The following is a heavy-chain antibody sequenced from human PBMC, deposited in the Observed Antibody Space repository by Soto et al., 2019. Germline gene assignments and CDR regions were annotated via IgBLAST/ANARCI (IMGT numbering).Heavy chain of an antibody. CDR3: AKDRRQLSALDM. J-gene: IGHJ3*02. CDR1: GFRFSSYG. V-gene: IGHV3-30*18. D-gene: IGHD6-6*01. CDR2: ISNDGNRK. Sequence: PGGSLRLSCAASGFRFSSYGMHWVRQAPGRGLEWVTVISNDGNRKYYGESVKGRFSVSRDNDKDTLYLQMNGLRPEDTGVYYCAKDRRQLSALDMWGQGTTVTVSS.